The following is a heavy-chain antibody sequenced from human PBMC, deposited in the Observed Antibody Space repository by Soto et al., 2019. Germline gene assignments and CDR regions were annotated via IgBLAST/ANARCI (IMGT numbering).Heavy chain of an antibody. CDR3: ARDVISGYDSVRYFDY. D-gene: IGHD5-12*01. V-gene: IGHV3-21*01. J-gene: IGHJ4*02. CDR1: GFTFRSYS. CDR2: ISSRSSCI. Sequence: EVQLVESGGGLVKPGGSLRLSCAASGFTFRSYSMNWVRQAPGKGLEWVSSISSRSSCIYYADSMKGRFTISRDNAKNSLFLQMNSLRAEYTAVYYCARDVISGYDSVRYFDYWGQGTLVTVFS.